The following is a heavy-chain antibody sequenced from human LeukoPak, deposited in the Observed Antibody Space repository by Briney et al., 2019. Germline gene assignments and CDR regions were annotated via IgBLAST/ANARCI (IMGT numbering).Heavy chain of an antibody. Sequence: ASVKVSCKASGYTFTGYYMHWVRQAPGQGLEWMGWIKPNTGGTDYAQKFQGRITMTRDTSINTAYLELSSLRSDDTAVYYCAKDRGANWYFDLWGRGTLVSVSS. CDR2: IKPNTGGT. CDR3: AKDRGANWYFDL. J-gene: IGHJ2*01. V-gene: IGHV1-2*02. CDR1: GYTFTGYY. D-gene: IGHD3-10*01.